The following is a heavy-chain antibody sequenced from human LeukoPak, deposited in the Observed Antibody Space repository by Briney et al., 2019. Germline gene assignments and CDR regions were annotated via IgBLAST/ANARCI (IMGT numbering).Heavy chain of an antibody. CDR3: ARHYSSGWTFDY. J-gene: IGHJ4*02. V-gene: IGHV4-34*01. CDR1: GGSFSGYY. CDR2: INHSGST. Sequence: PSETLSLTCAVYGGSFSGYYWSWIRQPPGKGLEWIGEINHSGSTNYNPSLKSRVTISVDTSKNQFSLKLSSVTAADTAVFYCARHYSSGWTFDYWGQGILVTVSS. D-gene: IGHD6-19*01.